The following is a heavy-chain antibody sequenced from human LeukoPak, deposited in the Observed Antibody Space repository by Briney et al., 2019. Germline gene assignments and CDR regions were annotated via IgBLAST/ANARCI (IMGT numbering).Heavy chain of an antibody. D-gene: IGHD4-17*01. V-gene: IGHV4-59*08. CDR1: GVSISSYY. CDR3: ARPYGDHPWDAFNI. Sequence: SETLSLTCTVAGVSISSYYWSWIRQPPGKGLEWVGYIYYTGSTNYNPSLRSRVTISVDTTRDQFSLKLMSVTAADTAVYYCARPYGDHPWDAFNIWGQGTMVTVSS. J-gene: IGHJ3*02. CDR2: IYYTGST.